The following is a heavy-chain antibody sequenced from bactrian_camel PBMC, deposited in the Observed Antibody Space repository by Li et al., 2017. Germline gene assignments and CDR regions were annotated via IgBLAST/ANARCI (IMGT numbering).Heavy chain of an antibody. J-gene: IGHJ4*01. CDR2: FSNNGVT. CDR1: GFTFDDRS. D-gene: IGHD7*01. V-gene: IGHV3S61*01. Sequence: VQLVESGGGSVQPGGSLILSCTANGFTFDDRSMAWYRQAPGAECDMVGSFSNNGVTYVEDSVKDRFTISQDNAKNTLYLQMNSLKPEDTAMYYCAAGSIYCNERGGILSFLRYRDIEGHGTQVTVS.